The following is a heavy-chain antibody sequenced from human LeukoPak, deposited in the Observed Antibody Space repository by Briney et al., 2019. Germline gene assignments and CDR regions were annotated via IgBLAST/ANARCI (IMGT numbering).Heavy chain of an antibody. CDR2: ISHNGETK. Sequence: GGSLRLSCAASGFTFSDHYMIWLRQAPGKGLEAISYISHNGETKCYADSVKGRLSISRDNAKSSLYLQMNSLRVEDTAVYYCARDRHGYFDYWGQGTLVTVSS. J-gene: IGHJ4*02. V-gene: IGHV3-11*01. CDR1: GFTFSDHY. CDR3: ARDRHGYFDY. D-gene: IGHD6-13*01.